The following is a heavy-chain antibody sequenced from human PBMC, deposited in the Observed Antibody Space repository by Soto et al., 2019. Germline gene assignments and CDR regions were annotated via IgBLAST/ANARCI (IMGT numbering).Heavy chain of an antibody. CDR3: ARGGGWTYYYYYGMDV. CDR1: GFTFSSYG. Sequence: GGSLRLSCAASGFTFSSYGMHWVRQAPGKGLEWVAVIWYDGSNKYYADSVKGRFTISRDNSKNTLYLQMNSLRAEDTAVYYRARGGGWTYYYYYGMDVWGQGTTVTVSS. D-gene: IGHD1-26*01. V-gene: IGHV3-33*01. J-gene: IGHJ6*02. CDR2: IWYDGSNK.